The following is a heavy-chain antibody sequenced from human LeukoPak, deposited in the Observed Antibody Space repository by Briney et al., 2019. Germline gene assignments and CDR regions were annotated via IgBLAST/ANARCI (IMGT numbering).Heavy chain of an antibody. V-gene: IGHV3-23*01. CDR1: GFTFNSYA. CDR2: ISGSGGST. D-gene: IGHD3-22*01. J-gene: IGHJ4*02. Sequence: GGSLRLSCAASGFTFNSYAMTWVRQAPGKGLEWVSAISGSGGSTNYADSVKGRFTISRDNSKNTLYLQMNSLRAEDTAIYYCAKGMNAYYYDNSGYWGQGTLVTVSS. CDR3: AKGMNAYYYDNSGY.